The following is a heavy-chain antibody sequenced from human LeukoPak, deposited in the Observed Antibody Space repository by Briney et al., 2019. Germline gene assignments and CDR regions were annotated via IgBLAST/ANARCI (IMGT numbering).Heavy chain of an antibody. J-gene: IGHJ4*02. CDR1: RGTFSSYA. CDR2: INPILGIA. CDR3: ARGPNRQNCNSEYDY. D-gene: IGHD1-7*01. V-gene: IGHV1-69*04. Sequence: ASVKVSCKASRGTFSSYAISWVRQAPGQGLEGMGRINPILGIANYAQKCQGRVTMTSNTSISTAHMELRRLRYTDTDVYDSARGPNRQNCNSEYDYGGQGTLATV.